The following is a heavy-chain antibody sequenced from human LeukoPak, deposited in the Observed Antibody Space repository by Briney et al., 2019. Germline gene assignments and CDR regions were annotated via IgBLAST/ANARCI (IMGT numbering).Heavy chain of an antibody. V-gene: IGHV3-21*01. CDR2: IFSRSESI. CDR3: ARDFLHSSTSRPFDY. CDR1: GFTFGAYT. Sequence: RGTLRLSCAASGFTFGAYTMNWVRQAPGKGLEWVSCIFSRSESIFYADSVKGRFTISRGNARNTLYLQMDSLRAEDTAVYYCARDFLHSSTSRPFDYWGQGTLVTVSS. D-gene: IGHD2-2*01. J-gene: IGHJ4*02.